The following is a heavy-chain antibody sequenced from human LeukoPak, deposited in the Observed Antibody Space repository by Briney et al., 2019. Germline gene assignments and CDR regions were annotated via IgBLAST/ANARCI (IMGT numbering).Heavy chain of an antibody. CDR2: IYYSGST. CDR1: GGSISSYY. CDR3: ARASGYSGSYSYYFDY. J-gene: IGHJ4*02. Sequence: PSETLSLTCAVYGGSISSYYWSWIRQPPGKGLEWIGYIYYSGSTNYNPSLKSRVTISVDTSKNQFSLKLSSVTAADTAVYYCARASGYSGSYSYYFDYWGQGTLVTVSS. V-gene: IGHV4-59*01. D-gene: IGHD1-26*01.